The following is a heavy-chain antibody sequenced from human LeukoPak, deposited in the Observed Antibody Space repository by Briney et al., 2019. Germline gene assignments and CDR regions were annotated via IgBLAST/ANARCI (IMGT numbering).Heavy chain of an antibody. J-gene: IGHJ3*02. CDR2: ISSSSSYI. CDR1: GFTFSSYS. Sequence: PGGSLRLSCAASGFTFSSYSMNWVRQAPGKGLEWVSSISSSSSYIYYADSVKGRFTISRDNAKNSLYLQMSSLRAEDTAVYYCARDQYCSSTSCDAFDIWGQGTMVTVSS. CDR3: ARDQYCSSTSCDAFDI. D-gene: IGHD2-2*01. V-gene: IGHV3-21*01.